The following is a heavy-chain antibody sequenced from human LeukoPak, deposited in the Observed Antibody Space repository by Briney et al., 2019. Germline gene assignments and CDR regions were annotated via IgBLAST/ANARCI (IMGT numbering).Heavy chain of an antibody. D-gene: IGHD6-19*01. V-gene: IGHV3-23*01. J-gene: IGHJ4*02. CDR1: GFTFSSYA. CDR3: ATGQYGQWQALDY. CDR2: ISGSGGST. Sequence: GGSLRLSCAASGFTFSSYAMSWVRQAPGKGLEWVSAISGSGGSTYYADSVKGRFTISRDNSKNTLYLQMNSLRAEDTAVYYCATGQYGQWQALDYWGQGTLVTVSS.